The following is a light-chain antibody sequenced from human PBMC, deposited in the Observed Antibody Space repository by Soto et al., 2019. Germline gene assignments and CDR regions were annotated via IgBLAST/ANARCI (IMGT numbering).Light chain of an antibody. V-gene: IGLV1-51*02. CDR3: GSWDHSVSGVV. J-gene: IGLJ1*01. CDR1: TSNIGNNY. Sequence: QSVLTQPPSVSAAPGQKVTISCSGSTSNIGNNYVSWFQQLPGTAPKLIIYQSNRRPSGIPDRFSGSKSGTSATLGITGLQPGDEADYYCGSWDHSVSGVVFGTGTKLTVL. CDR2: QSN.